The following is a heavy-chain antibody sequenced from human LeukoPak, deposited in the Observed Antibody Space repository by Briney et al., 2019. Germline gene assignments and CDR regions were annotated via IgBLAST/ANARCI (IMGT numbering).Heavy chain of an antibody. CDR1: GYTFTGYH. CDR3: AREPDYGDSENAFDI. J-gene: IGHJ3*02. D-gene: IGHD4-17*01. CDR2: INPNSGGT. Sequence: GASVKVSCKASGYTFTGYHMHWVRQAPGQGLEWMGWINPNSGGTNYAQKFQGRVTMTRDTSISTAYMELSRLRSDDTAVYYCAREPDYGDSENAFDIWGQGTMVTVSS. V-gene: IGHV1-2*02.